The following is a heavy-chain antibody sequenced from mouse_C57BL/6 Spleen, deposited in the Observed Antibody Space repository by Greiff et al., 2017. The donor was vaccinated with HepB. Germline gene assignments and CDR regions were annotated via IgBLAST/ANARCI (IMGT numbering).Heavy chain of an antibody. D-gene: IGHD1-1*01. CDR1: GFNIKNTY. CDR3: ASREYYGSRGRVDY. CDR2: IDPANGNT. V-gene: IGHV14-3*01. Sequence: EVQLQQSVAELVRPGASVKLSCTASGFNIKNTYMHWVKQRPEQGLEWIGRIDPANGNTKDAPKFQGKATITADTSSNTAYLRLSSLTSEDTAIYYCASREYYGSRGRVDYWGQGTSVTVSS. J-gene: IGHJ4*01.